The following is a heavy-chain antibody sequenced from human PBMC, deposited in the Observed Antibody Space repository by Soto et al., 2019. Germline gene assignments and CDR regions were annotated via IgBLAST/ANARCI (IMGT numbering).Heavy chain of an antibody. CDR2: IYYSGST. V-gene: IGHV4-59*08. J-gene: IGHJ6*03. CDR1: GGSISSYY. CDR3: RILSLITMVRGAPEYYYYYYMDV. D-gene: IGHD3-10*01. Sequence: PSETLSLTCTVSGGSISSYYWSWIRQPPGKGLEWIGYIYYSGSTNYNPSLKSRVTISVDTSKNQFSLKLSTVTAADTAVYYSRILSLITMVRGAPEYYYYYYMDVWGKGTTVTVSS.